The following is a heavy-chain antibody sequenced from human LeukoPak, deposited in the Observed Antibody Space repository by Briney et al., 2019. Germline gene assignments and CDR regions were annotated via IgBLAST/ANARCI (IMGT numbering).Heavy chain of an antibody. V-gene: IGHV5-51*01. J-gene: IGHJ4*02. D-gene: IGHD6-13*01. Sequence: GESLKISCKGSGYSFTSCWVGWVRQMPGKGLEWMGIIYPGDSDTRYSPSFQGQVTISADKSINTAYLQWSSLKASDTAMYYCARRSSSWDRYDYWGQGTLVTVSS. CDR3: ARRSSSWDRYDY. CDR2: IYPGDSDT. CDR1: GYSFTSCW.